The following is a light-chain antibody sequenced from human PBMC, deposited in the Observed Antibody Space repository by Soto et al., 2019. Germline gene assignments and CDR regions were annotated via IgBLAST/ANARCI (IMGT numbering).Light chain of an antibody. CDR3: QTWGTGTWV. Sequence: QLVVTQSPSASASLGASVKFTCTLSSGHSSYAIAWHQQQPEKGPRYLMKVDSDGSHIKGDGIPDRFSGSSSGAERYLTISSLQSEDEADYYCQTWGTGTWVFGGGTQLTVL. V-gene: IGLV4-69*01. CDR2: VDSDGSH. J-gene: IGLJ3*02. CDR1: SGHSSYA.